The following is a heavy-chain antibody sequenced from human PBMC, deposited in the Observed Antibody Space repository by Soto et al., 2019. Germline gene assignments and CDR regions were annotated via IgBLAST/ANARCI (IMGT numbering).Heavy chain of an antibody. J-gene: IGHJ3*02. Sequence: PAGSMKLASAASGFTFSSYAMSGVRQAPGKGLEWVSAISGSGGSTYYADSVKGRFTISRDNSKNTLYLQMNSLRAEDTAVYYCAKDESRLVPTSDAFDIWGQGTMVTVSS. V-gene: IGHV3-23*01. CDR1: GFTFSSYA. D-gene: IGHD6-13*01. CDR2: ISGSGGST. CDR3: AKDESRLVPTSDAFDI.